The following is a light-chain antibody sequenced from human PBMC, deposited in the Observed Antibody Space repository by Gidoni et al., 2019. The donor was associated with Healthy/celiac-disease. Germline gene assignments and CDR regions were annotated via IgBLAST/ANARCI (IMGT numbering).Light chain of an antibody. Sequence: IVLTQSPATLSLSPGERATLSCRASQSVSSYLAWYQQKPGQAPRLRIYDASNRANGRPARFSGSGAGTDFTLTISSLEPEDFAVYYCQQRSNWPPLTFGGGTKVEIK. CDR1: QSVSSY. CDR3: QQRSNWPPLT. V-gene: IGKV3-11*01. J-gene: IGKJ4*01. CDR2: DAS.